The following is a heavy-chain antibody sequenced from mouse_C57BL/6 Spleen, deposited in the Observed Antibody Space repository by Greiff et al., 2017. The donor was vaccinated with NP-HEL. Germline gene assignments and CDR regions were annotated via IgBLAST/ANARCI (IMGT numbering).Heavy chain of an antibody. CDR1: GFTITDYY. V-gene: IGHV14-1*01. CDR2: IDPEDGDT. J-gene: IGHJ4*01. D-gene: IGHD1-1*01. CDR3: TTCSKDAMDY. Sequence: EVQLQQSGAELVRPGASVKLSCTASGFTITDYYMHWVKQRPEQGLEWIGRIDPEDGDTEYAQKFQGKATMTADTSSNTAYLKLSSLTSEDTAVYYCTTCSKDAMDYWGQGTSVTVSS.